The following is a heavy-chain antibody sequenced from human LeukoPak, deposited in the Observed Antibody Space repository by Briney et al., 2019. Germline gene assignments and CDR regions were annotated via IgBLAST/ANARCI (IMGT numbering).Heavy chain of an antibody. V-gene: IGHV4-38-2*01. CDR3: ARAEINDYNRY. CDR1: GYSIRSGYQ. D-gene: IGHD4-11*01. J-gene: IGHJ4*02. Sequence: SETLSLTCSVSGYSIRSGYQWGWIRQAPGKWLEWIGSINYSGRTYDNPSLKSRVTISIDTSKNQIFLKLRSTTAADTAHYYCARAEINDYNRYWGQGTLVTVSS. CDR2: INYSGRT.